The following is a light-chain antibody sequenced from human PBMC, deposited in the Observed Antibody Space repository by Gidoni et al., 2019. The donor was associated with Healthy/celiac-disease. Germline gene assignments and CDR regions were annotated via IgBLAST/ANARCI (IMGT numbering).Light chain of an antibody. CDR2: AAS. V-gene: IGKV1-8*01. Sequence: IRMTQSPSSFSASTGDRVTITCRASQGISSYLAWYQQKPGKAPKLLIYAASTLQSGVPTRFSGSGSGTDFTLTISVLQSEDFATYYCQQYYSYPGTFGQGTKVEIK. CDR3: QQYYSYPGT. J-gene: IGKJ1*01. CDR1: QGISSY.